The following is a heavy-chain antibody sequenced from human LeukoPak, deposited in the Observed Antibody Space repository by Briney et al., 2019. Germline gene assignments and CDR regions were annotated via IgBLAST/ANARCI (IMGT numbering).Heavy chain of an antibody. V-gene: IGHV4-34*01. Sequence: SETLSLTCAVYGGSFSGYYWSWIRQPPGKGLEWIGEINHSGSTNYNPSLKSRVTISVDTSKNQFSLKLSSVTAADTAVYYCAREPTTVTTYDYWGQGTLVTVSS. CDR2: INHSGST. CDR1: GGSFSGYY. D-gene: IGHD4-17*01. J-gene: IGHJ4*02. CDR3: AREPTTVTTYDY.